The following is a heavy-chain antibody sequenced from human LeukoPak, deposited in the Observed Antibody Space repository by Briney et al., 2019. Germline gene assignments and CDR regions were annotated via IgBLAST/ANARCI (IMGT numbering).Heavy chain of an antibody. D-gene: IGHD3-10*01. CDR2: ISAYNGNT. Sequence: ASVKVSCKASGYTFTSYGISWVRQAPGQGLEWMGWISAYNGNTNYAQKLQGRVTLTTGTSTSTAYMELRSLRSDDTAVYYCARDITMVRGVIIGYYYYMDVWGKGTTVTVSS. V-gene: IGHV1-18*01. CDR3: ARDITMVRGVIIGYYYYMDV. J-gene: IGHJ6*03. CDR1: GYTFTSYG.